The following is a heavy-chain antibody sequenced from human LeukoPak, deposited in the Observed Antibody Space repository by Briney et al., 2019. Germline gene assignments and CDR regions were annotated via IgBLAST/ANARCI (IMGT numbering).Heavy chain of an antibody. D-gene: IGHD2-15*01. Sequence: GGSLRLSCAASGFTFSSYGMHWVRQAPGKGLEWVAVIWYDGSNKYYADSVKGRFTISRDNSKNTLYLQMNSLRAEDTAVYYCARGRAPSPGYCSGGSCYDFLGLGYWGQGTLVTVSS. J-gene: IGHJ4*02. CDR1: GFTFSSYG. CDR2: IWYDGSNK. CDR3: ARGRAPSPGYCSGGSCYDFLGLGY. V-gene: IGHV3-33*01.